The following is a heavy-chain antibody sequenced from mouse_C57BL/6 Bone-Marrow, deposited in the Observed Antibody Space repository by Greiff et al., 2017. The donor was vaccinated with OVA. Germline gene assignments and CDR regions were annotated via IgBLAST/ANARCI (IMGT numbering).Heavy chain of an antibody. J-gene: IGHJ4*01. CDR3: AIDQDSSGPLYYAMDY. Sequence: EVQVVESGGGLVKPGGSLKLSCAASGFTFSSYAMSWVRQTQAKRLEWVATISDGGSYTYYPDNVKGRFTSSRENAKNNLYLQMSHLKSEDTAMYYCAIDQDSSGPLYYAMDYWGQGTSVTVSS. CDR1: GFTFSSYA. CDR2: ISDGGSYT. V-gene: IGHV5-4*01. D-gene: IGHD3-2*02.